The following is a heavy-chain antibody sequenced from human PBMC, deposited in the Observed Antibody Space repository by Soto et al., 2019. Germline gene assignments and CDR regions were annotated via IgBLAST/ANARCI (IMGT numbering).Heavy chain of an antibody. CDR3: AQDLPFPKPAASTYGMDV. Sequence: GGSLRLSRAASGFTFSSYAMSWVRQAPGKGLEWVSAISGSGGTTYYADSVKGRFTISRDNSKNTLYLQMNSLRAEDTAVFYCAQDLPFPKPAASTYGMDVWGQGTTVTVSS. CDR2: ISGSGGTT. J-gene: IGHJ6*02. CDR1: GFTFSSYA. D-gene: IGHD2-2*01. V-gene: IGHV3-23*01.